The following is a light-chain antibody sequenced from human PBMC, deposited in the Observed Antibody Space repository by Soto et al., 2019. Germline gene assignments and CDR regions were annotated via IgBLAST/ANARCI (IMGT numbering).Light chain of an antibody. CDR2: DVS. CDR1: SSDVGGYNY. Sequence: QSALTQPRSVSGSPGQSVTISCTGTSSDVGGYNYVSWYQQHPGKAPKLMIYDVSKRPSGVPDRFSGSKSGNTASLTISGLKVGVGAVYNCCPYPATYPLFFGGG. CDR3: CPYPATYPLF. J-gene: IGLJ2*01. V-gene: IGLV2-11*01.